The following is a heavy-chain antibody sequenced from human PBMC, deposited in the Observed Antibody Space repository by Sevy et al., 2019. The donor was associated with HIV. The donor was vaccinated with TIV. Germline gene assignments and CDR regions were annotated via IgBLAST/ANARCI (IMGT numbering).Heavy chain of an antibody. CDR2: IYTSGSA. CDR1: GGSISSGSYY. V-gene: IGHV4-61*02. CDR3: ASTVGSSWYENYFDS. J-gene: IGHJ4*02. Sequence: SETLSLTCTVSGGSISSGSYYWSWIRQPAGKGLEWIGRIYTSGSANYNPSPKSRVTMSVDTSKNQFSLKLNSVTAADTAIYYCASTVGSSWYENYFDSWGQGTLVTVSS. D-gene: IGHD6-13*01.